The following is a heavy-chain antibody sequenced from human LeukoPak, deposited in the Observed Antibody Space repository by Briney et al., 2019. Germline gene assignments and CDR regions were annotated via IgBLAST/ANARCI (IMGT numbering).Heavy chain of an antibody. CDR2: IIPIFGTP. J-gene: IGHJ5*02. Sequence: GASVKVSCKASGGTVSSYAISWVRQAPGQGLEWMGRIIPIFGTPNYAQKFQGRVTITTDESTSTAYMELSSLRSEDTAVYYCARESGITIFGVVIDNNWFDPWGQGTLVTVSS. CDR1: GGTVSSYA. CDR3: ARESGITIFGVVIDNNWFDP. V-gene: IGHV1-69*05. D-gene: IGHD3-3*01.